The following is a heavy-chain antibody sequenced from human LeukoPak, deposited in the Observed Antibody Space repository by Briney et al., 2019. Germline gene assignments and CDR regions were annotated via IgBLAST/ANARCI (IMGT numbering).Heavy chain of an antibody. V-gene: IGHV3-33*07. J-gene: IGHJ4*02. CDR2: IWYDGSNQ. D-gene: IGHD1-26*01. Sequence: QTGGSLRLSCAASGFSFSSYGIYWVRQAPGKGLEWVAVIWYDGSNQYYADSVKGRFTISRDNSGNTAYLQMNSLRVEDTAVYFCARWGAGATIDYWGQGTLVTVSS. CDR1: GFSFSSYG. CDR3: ARWGAGATIDY.